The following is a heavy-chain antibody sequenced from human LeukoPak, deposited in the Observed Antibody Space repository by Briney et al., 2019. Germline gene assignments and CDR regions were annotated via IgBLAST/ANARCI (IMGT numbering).Heavy chain of an antibody. V-gene: IGHV4-4*07. CDR1: GGSINNYY. CDR3: ARGRYCSADICSGGDALDI. Sequence: PSETLSLTCTVSGGSINNYYWSWIRQPAGKGLEWIGRIYTRGGTNYNPSLKSRVTMSVDTSKNQFSLKLSSVTAADTAVYYCARGRYCSADICSGGDALDIWGQGTMVSVSS. J-gene: IGHJ3*02. CDR2: IYTRGGT. D-gene: IGHD2-15*01.